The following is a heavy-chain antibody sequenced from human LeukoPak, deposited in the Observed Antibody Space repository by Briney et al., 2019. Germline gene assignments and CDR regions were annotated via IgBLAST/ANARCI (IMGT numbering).Heavy chain of an antibody. CDR3: ASILGGWYYYYYGMDV. V-gene: IGHV3-74*01. Sequence: GGSLRLSCAASGFTFSSYWMHWVRQAPGKGLVWVSRINSDGSSTSYADSVKGRFTISRNNAKNTLYLQMNSLRAEDTAVYYCASILGGWYYYYYGMDVWGQGTTVTVSS. J-gene: IGHJ6*02. CDR1: GFTFSSYW. CDR2: INSDGSST. D-gene: IGHD6-19*01.